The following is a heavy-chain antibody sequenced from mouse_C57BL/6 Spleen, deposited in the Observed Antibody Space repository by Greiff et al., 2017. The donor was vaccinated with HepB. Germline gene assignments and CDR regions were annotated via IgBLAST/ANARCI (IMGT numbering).Heavy chain of an antibody. V-gene: IGHV1-22*01. CDR2: INPNNGGT. CDR1: GYTFTDYN. CDR3: GGDYDEAGFAY. Sequence: VQLQQSGPELVKPGASVKMSCKASGYTFTDYNMHWVKQSHGKSLEWIGYINPNNGGTSYNQKFKGKATLTVNKSSSTAYMELRSLTSEESAVYYCGGDYDEAGFAYWGQGTLVTVSA. J-gene: IGHJ3*01. D-gene: IGHD2-4*01.